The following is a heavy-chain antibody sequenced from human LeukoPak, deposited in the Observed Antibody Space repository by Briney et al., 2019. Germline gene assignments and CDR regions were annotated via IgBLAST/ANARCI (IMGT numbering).Heavy chain of an antibody. CDR2: IIPIFGTA. Sequence: SVKVSCKASGGTFSSYAISWVRQAPGQGLEWMGGIIPIFGTANYAQKFQGRVTITADESTSTVYMELSSLRCEDTAVYYCARGWDSSGQIPFFYWGQGTLVTVSS. V-gene: IGHV1-69*01. J-gene: IGHJ4*02. CDR3: ARGWDSSGQIPFFY. CDR1: GGTFSSYA. D-gene: IGHD3-22*01.